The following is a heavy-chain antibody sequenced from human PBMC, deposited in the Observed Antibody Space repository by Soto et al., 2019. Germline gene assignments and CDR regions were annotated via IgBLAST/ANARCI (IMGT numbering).Heavy chain of an antibody. J-gene: IGHJ4*02. CDR2: ISGSGGST. Sequence: EVQLLESGGGLVQPGGSLRLSCAASGFTFSSYAMSWVRQAPGKGLEWVSAISGSGGSTYYADSVKGRFTISRDNSENTLYLQMNSLRAEDTAVYYCATTIFMITFGGGGSDYWGQGTLVTVSS. CDR1: GFTFSSYA. D-gene: IGHD3-16*01. V-gene: IGHV3-23*01. CDR3: ATTIFMITFGGGGSDY.